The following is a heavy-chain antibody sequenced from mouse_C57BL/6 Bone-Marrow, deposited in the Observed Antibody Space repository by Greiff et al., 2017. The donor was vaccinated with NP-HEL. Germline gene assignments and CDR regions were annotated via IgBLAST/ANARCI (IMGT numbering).Heavy chain of an antibody. Sequence: EVKLMESGGDLVKPGGSLKLSCAASGFTFSSYGMSWVRQTPDKRLEWVATISSGGSYTYYPDSVKGRFTISRDTAKNTLYLQMSSLKSEDTAMYYCARHYYSNYFDYWGQGTTLTVSS. CDR1: GFTFSSYG. CDR3: ARHYYSNYFDY. CDR2: ISSGGSYT. D-gene: IGHD2-5*01. J-gene: IGHJ2*01. V-gene: IGHV5-6*01.